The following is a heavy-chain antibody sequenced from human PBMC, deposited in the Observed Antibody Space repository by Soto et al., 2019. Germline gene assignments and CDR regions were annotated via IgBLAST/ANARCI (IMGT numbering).Heavy chain of an antibody. J-gene: IGHJ3*02. Sequence: HPGGSLRLSCAASGFTFSSYWMSWVRQAPGKGLEWVANIKQDGSEKYYVDSVKGRFTISRDNAKNSLYLQMNSLRAEDTAVYYCARDQSIMITFGGFDAFDIWGQGTMVTVSS. CDR1: GFTFSSYW. CDR3: ARDQSIMITFGGFDAFDI. D-gene: IGHD3-16*01. V-gene: IGHV3-7*01. CDR2: IKQDGSEK.